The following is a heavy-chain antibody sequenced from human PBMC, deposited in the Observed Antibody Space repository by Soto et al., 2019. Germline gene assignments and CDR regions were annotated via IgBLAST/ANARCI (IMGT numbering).Heavy chain of an antibody. V-gene: IGHV1-69*02. CDR1: GGTFSSYT. CDR2: IIPILGIA. J-gene: IGHJ5*02. CDR3: ARAPPPREDWFDP. D-gene: IGHD1-26*01. Sequence: GASVKVSCKASGGTFSSYTISWVRQAPGQGLEWMGRIIPILGIANYAQKFQGRVTITADKSTSTAYMELSSLRSEDTAVYYCARAPPPREDWFDPWGQGTLVTVSS.